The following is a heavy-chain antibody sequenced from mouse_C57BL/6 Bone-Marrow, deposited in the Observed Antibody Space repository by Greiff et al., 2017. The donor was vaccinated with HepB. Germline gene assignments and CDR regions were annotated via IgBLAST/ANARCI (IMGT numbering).Heavy chain of an antibody. V-gene: IGHV1-64*01. CDR1: GYTFTSYW. J-gene: IGHJ3*01. Sequence: QVQLQQPGAELVKPGASVKLSCKASGYTFTSYWMHWVKQRPGQGLAWIGMIHPNSGSTNYNEKFKSKATLTVDKSSSTAYMQLSSLTSEDSAVYYCARSITTVVAPFAYWGQGTLVTVSA. D-gene: IGHD1-1*01. CDR2: IHPNSGST. CDR3: ARSITTVVAPFAY.